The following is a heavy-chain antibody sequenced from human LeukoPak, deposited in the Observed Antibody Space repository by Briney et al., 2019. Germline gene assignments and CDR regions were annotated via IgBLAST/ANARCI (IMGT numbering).Heavy chain of an antibody. D-gene: IGHD4-17*01. CDR1: GGSISSYY. CDR3: ARVALTTVMYFDY. V-gene: IGHV4-38-2*02. CDR2: IYHSGST. J-gene: IGHJ4*02. Sequence: SETLSLTCTVSGGSISSYYWGWIRQPPGKGLEWIGSIYHSGSTYYNPSLKSRVTISVDTSKNQFSLKLSSVTAADTAVYYCARVALTTVMYFDYWGQGTLVTVSS.